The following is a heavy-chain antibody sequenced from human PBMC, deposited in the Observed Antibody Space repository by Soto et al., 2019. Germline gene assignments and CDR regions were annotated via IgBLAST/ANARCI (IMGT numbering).Heavy chain of an antibody. J-gene: IGHJ6*03. D-gene: IGHD3-3*01. CDR1: GFTFSSYA. V-gene: IGHV3-23*01. CDR2: ISGSGGST. Sequence: EVQLLESGGGLVQPGGSLRLSCAASGFTFSSYAMSWVRQAPGKGLEWVSAISGSGGSTYYADSVKARFTISRDNSKNTLYLQMNSLRADSTAVYYCAKVGKYCGCWGGSNYYYYMDVWGKGTTVTVSS. CDR3: AKVGKYCGCWGGSNYYYYMDV.